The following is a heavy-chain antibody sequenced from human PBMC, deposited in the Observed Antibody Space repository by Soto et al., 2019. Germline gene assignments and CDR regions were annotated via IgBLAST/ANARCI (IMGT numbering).Heavy chain of an antibody. V-gene: IGHV3-23*01. J-gene: IGHJ5*02. CDR3: ANEGPLYCSSTSCHGGFDP. CDR2: ISGSGGST. Sequence: GGSLRLSCAASGFTFSSYAMSWVRQAPGKGLEWVSAISGSGGSTYYADSVKGRFTISRDNSKNTLYLQMNSLRAEDTAVYYCANEGPLYCSSTSCHGGFDPWGQGTLVTVSS. CDR1: GFTFSSYA. D-gene: IGHD2-2*01.